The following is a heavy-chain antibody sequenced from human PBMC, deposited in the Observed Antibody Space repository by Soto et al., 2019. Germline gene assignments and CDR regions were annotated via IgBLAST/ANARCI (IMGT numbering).Heavy chain of an antibody. V-gene: IGHV4-39*01. CDR2: IYYSGST. Sequence: PSETLSLTCTVSDGSISSSSYYWGWIRQPPGKGLEWIGSIYYSGSTYYNPSLKNRVTISVDTSKNQFSLKVSSVTAADAAVYYCARRVAVAGHYFDYWGQGTPVTVSS. CDR3: ARRVAVAGHYFDY. D-gene: IGHD6-19*01. J-gene: IGHJ4*02. CDR1: DGSISSSSYY.